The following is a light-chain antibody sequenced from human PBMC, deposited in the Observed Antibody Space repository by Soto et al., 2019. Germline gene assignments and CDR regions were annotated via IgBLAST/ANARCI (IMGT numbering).Light chain of an antibody. CDR2: PAS. J-gene: IGKJ2*03. CDR3: QHLRTYPFS. CDR1: QDISTS. V-gene: IGKV1-9*01. Sequence: DLQLTQSPSFLSASVGDRVTVSCRASQDISTSLAWFQQKAGKVPQLLVYPASTLQDGVPSRFSGSGSGTYFTLTINSLQAEDFATYYCQHLRTYPFSFGQGTKLDIK.